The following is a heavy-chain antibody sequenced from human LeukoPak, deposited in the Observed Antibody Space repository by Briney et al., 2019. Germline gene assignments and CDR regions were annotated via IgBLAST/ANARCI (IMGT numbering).Heavy chain of an antibody. D-gene: IGHD6-6*01. CDR3: ARGMTELEN. Sequence: GRSLRLSCAAPGFTFSSFGMHWVRQAPGKGLEWVAMIWSDGGNEYYADSVKGRFTISRDNAKNSLYLQMNSLRAEDTAVYYCARGMTELENWGQGTLVTVSS. CDR2: IWSDGGNE. J-gene: IGHJ4*02. CDR1: GFTFSSFG. V-gene: IGHV3-33*01.